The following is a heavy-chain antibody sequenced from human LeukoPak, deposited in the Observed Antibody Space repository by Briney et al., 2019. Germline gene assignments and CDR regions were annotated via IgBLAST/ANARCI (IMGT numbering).Heavy chain of an antibody. CDR3: ARIGYSSSSFDY. J-gene: IGHJ4*02. CDR1: GFSFSRYW. Sequence: SGGSLRLSCAASGFSFSRYWMSWVRQAAGKGLEWVANIKQDGSEIDYVDSLKGRFTISRDNAKNAVYLQMNSLRAQDTGVYYCARIGYSSSSFDYWGQGTLVTVSS. V-gene: IGHV3-7*01. CDR2: IKQDGSEI. D-gene: IGHD6-6*01.